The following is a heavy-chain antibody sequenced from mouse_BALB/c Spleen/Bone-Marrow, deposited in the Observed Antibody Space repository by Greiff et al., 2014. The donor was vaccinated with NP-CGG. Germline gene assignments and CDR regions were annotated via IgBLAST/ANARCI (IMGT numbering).Heavy chain of an antibody. V-gene: IGHV1-80*01. D-gene: IGHD1-1*01. CDR2: IYPGDGDT. Sequence: QVQLQQSGAELVKPGSSVKISCKASGYAFSSYWMNWVKQRPGQGLEWIGQIYPGDGDTNYNGKFKGKATLTADKSSSTAYMQLRGLTSEGCAVYVCARWNTTVVARYVMDYWGQGTSVTVSS. CDR1: GYAFSSYW. CDR3: ARWNTTVVARYVMDY. J-gene: IGHJ4*01.